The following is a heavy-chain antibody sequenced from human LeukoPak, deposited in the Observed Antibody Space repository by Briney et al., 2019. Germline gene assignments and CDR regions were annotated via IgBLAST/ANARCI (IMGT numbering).Heavy chain of an antibody. V-gene: IGHV4-4*07. Sequence: SETLSLTCTVSAGPIGNYYWSWIRQPAGKGLGWIGRIYSSGNTNYNPSLKSRVTMSVDTSKNQFSLKLNSLTAADTAVYYCARSVLDETYYMDVWGKGTSVTVSS. CDR1: AGPIGNYY. D-gene: IGHD3-16*01. CDR2: IYSSGNT. J-gene: IGHJ6*03. CDR3: ARSVLDETYYMDV.